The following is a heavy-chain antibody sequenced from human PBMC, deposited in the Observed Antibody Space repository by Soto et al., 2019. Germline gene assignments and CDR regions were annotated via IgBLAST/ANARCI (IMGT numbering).Heavy chain of an antibody. D-gene: IGHD6-13*01. CDR3: ARTPSIAAAGTDYYYYGMDV. CDR2: IIPIFGTA. Sequence: QVQLVQSGAEVKKPGSSVKVSCKASGGTFSSYAISWVRQAPGQGLEWMGGIIPIFGTANYAQKFQGRVTMTADESTSTDYMELSSLRSEDTAVYYCARTPSIAAAGTDYYYYGMDVWGQGTTVTVSS. V-gene: IGHV1-69*01. J-gene: IGHJ6*02. CDR1: GGTFSSYA.